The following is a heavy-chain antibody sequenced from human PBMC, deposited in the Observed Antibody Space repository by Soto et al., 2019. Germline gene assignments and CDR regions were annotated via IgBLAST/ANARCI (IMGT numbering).Heavy chain of an antibody. CDR1: GGSISSFY. D-gene: IGHD4-4*01. CDR2: IYYSGST. V-gene: IGHV4-59*01. J-gene: IGHJ5*02. Sequence: QVQLQESDPGLVKPSETLSLTCTVSGGSISSFYWSWIRQPPGKGLEWIGYIYYSGSTNYNPSLKSRVTISVDTSKNQFSLKLSSVTAADTAVYYCARDLRSRLYSNYDNWFDPWGQGTLVTVSS. CDR3: ARDLRSRLYSNYDNWFDP.